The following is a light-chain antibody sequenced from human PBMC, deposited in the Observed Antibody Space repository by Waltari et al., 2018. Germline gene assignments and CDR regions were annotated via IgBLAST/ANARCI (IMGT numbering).Light chain of an antibody. J-gene: IGKJ1*01. V-gene: IGKV3-20*01. CDR1: DSVGIY. CDR2: HAS. Sequence: ESGLPQSPATLSLSPGKRATPPCKASDSVGIYLAWYQQKPGQAPRLLIYHASKRATGIPDRFSGSGSGTDFSLTISRLEPEDFAVYYCQKYVSLPATFGQGTRVEI. CDR3: QKYVSLPAT.